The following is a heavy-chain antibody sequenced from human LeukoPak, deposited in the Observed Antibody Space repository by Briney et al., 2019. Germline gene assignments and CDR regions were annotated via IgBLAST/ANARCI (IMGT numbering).Heavy chain of an antibody. V-gene: IGHV3-11*01. CDR1: AFTFSDYY. J-gene: IGHJ4*02. Sequence: GGSLRLSCAASAFTFSDYYMSWIRQAPGKGLECVSYISSSGSTIYYADSVKGRFTISRDNAKNSLYLQMNSLRAEDTAVYYCARQKDIVVVPAAPIDYWGQGTLVTVSS. D-gene: IGHD2-2*01. CDR2: ISSSGSTI. CDR3: ARQKDIVVVPAAPIDY.